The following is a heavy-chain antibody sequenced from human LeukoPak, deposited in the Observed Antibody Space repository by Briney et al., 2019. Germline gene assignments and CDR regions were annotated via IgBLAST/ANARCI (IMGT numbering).Heavy chain of an antibody. CDR2: IYTSGST. CDR1: GGSISSYY. Sequence: SETLSLTCTVSGGSISSYYWSWIRQPAGKGLEWIGRIYTSGSTNYNPSLKSRVTMSVDTSKNQFSLKLSSVTAADTAVYYCACLYCSSTSCRENWGQGTLVTVSS. D-gene: IGHD2-2*01. CDR3: ACLYCSSTSCREN. J-gene: IGHJ4*02. V-gene: IGHV4-4*07.